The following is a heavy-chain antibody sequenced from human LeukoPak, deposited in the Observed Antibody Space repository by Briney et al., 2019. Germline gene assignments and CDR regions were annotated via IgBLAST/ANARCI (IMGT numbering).Heavy chain of an antibody. CDR3: ARDSSSWYSRVHYYYYGMDV. J-gene: IGHJ6*02. CDR1: GGSISSYY. Sequence: SETPSLTCTVSGGSISSYYWSWIRQPPGKGLEWIGYIYYSGSTNYNPSLKSRVTISVDTSKNQFSLKLSSVTAAGTAVYYCARDSSSWYSRVHYYYYGMDVWGQGTTVTVSS. CDR2: IYYSGST. V-gene: IGHV4-59*01. D-gene: IGHD6-13*01.